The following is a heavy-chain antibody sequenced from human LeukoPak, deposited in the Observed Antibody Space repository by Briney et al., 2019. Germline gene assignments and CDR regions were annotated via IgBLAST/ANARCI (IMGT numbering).Heavy chain of an antibody. CDR1: GGSISSSSYY. CDR2: IYYSGST. Sequence: SETLSLTCTVSGGSISSSSYYWGWIRQPPGKGLEWIGSIYYSGSTYYNPSLKSRVTISVDKSKNQFSLKLSSVTAADTAVYYCARDGGYSYELLIWGQGTLVTVSS. D-gene: IGHD5-18*01. J-gene: IGHJ4*02. CDR3: ARDGGYSYELLI. V-gene: IGHV4-39*07.